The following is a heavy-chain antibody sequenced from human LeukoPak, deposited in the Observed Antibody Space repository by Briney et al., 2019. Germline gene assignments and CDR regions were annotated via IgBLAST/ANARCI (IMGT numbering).Heavy chain of an antibody. V-gene: IGHV3-7*03. CDR3: ARSNYYGSGSYMDY. J-gene: IGHJ4*02. D-gene: IGHD3-10*01. Sequence: PGGSLRLSCAASGFTFSSYWMSWVRQAPGKGLEWVANIKQDGSEKYYVDSVKGRFTISRDNAKNSVYLQMNSLRADDMALYYCARSNYYGSGSYMDYWGQGTLVTVSS. CDR1: GFTFSSYW. CDR2: IKQDGSEK.